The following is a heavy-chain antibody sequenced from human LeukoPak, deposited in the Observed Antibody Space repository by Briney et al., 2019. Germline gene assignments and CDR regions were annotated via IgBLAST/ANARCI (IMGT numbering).Heavy chain of an antibody. CDR1: GGSISSYY. J-gene: IGHJ6*03. V-gene: IGHV4-59*12. CDR2: VYYTGST. D-gene: IGHD2/OR15-2a*01. CDR3: ARIPTWNYYYYMDV. Sequence: SETLSLTCTVSGGSISSYYWSWVRQPPGKGLEWIGFVYYTGSTNYSPSLKSRVTISVDTSKNQFSLKLRSVTAADTAVYYCARIPTWNYYYYMDVWGKGTTVTVSS.